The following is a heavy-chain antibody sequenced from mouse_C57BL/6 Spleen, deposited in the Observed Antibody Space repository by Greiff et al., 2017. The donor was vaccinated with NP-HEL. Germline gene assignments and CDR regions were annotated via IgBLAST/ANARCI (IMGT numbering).Heavy chain of an antibody. V-gene: IGHV1-81*01. J-gene: IGHJ4*01. Sequence: VKLQESGAELARPGASVKLSCKASGYTFTSYGISWVKQRTGQGLEWIGEIYPRSGNTYYNEKFKGKATLTADKSSSTAYMELRSLTSEDSAVYFCARSPLFTYYAMDYWGQGTSVTVSS. CDR2: IYPRSGNT. CDR1: GYTFTSYG. CDR3: ARSPLFTYYAMDY.